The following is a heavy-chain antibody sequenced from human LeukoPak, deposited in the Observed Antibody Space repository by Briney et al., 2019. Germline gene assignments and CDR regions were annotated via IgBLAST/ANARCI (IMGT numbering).Heavy chain of an antibody. J-gene: IGHJ3*02. D-gene: IGHD6-6*01. CDR1: GGSISGYY. Sequence: PSETLSLTCTVSGGSISGYYWGWIRQPPGKGLEWIGSIYYSGSTYYNPSLKSRVTISVDTSKNQFSLKLSSVTAADTAVYYCARLLTRSSSDAFDIWGQGTMVTVSS. CDR2: IYYSGST. V-gene: IGHV4-39*01. CDR3: ARLLTRSSSDAFDI.